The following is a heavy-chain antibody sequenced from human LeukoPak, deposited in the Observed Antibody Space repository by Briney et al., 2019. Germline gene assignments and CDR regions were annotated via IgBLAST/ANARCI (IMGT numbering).Heavy chain of an antibody. CDR3: ASTIFGVVTPDAFDI. CDR2: ISSSSYT. D-gene: IGHD3-3*01. V-gene: IGHV3-11*06. CDR1: GFTFSDYY. Sequence: KTGGSLRLSCAASGFTFSDYYMSWIRQAPGKGLEWVSYISSSSYTNYADSVKGRFTISRDNAKNSLYLQMNSLRAEDTAVYYCASTIFGVVTPDAFDISGQGTMVTVSS. J-gene: IGHJ3*02.